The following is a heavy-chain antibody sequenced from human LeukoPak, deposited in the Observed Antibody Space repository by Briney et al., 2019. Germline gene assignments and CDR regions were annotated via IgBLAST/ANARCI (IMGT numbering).Heavy chain of an antibody. Sequence: GGSLRLSCAVSGFTLSSYEMNWVRQAPGKGLEWVSYISSSGSTISYTDSVKGRFTISRDNARNSLDLQMNSLGAEDTAVYYCARGPMLRGVIIRRSKSGYFDYWGQGTLVTVSS. CDR2: ISSSGSTI. D-gene: IGHD3-10*01. CDR3: ARGPMLRGVIIRRSKSGYFDY. CDR1: GFTLSSYE. J-gene: IGHJ4*02. V-gene: IGHV3-48*03.